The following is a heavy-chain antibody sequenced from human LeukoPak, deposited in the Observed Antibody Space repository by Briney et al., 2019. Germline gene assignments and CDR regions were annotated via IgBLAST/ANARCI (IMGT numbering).Heavy chain of an antibody. CDR3: AKASGNSIALEYHYHHMGV. Sequence: GGSLRLSCAASGFTFSSYGMSWVRQAPGKGLEWVSAISGSGGSTYYADSVKGRFTISRDNSKNTLYLQMNSLRAEDTAVYYFAKASGNSIALEYHYHHMGVWGKGTTVTVSS. CDR2: ISGSGGST. J-gene: IGHJ6*03. CDR1: GFTFSSYG. V-gene: IGHV3-23*01. D-gene: IGHD6-6*01.